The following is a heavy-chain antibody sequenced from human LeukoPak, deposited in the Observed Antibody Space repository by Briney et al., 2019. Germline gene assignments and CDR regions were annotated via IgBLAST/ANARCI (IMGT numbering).Heavy chain of an antibody. CDR3: ARGQGYFDWLLYSQDY. V-gene: IGHV1-2*02. CDR1: GYTFTGYY. Sequence: GASVKVSCKASGYTFTGYYMHWVRQAPGQGLEWMGWINPNSGGTNYAQKFQGRVTMTRDTSINTAYMELSRLRSDDTAVYYCARGQGYFDWLLYSQDYWGPGTLVTVSS. CDR2: INPNSGGT. D-gene: IGHD3-9*01. J-gene: IGHJ4*02.